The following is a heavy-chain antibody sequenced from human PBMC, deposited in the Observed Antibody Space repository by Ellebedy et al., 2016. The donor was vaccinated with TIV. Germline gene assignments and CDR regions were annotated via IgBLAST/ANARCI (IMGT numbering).Heavy chain of an antibody. CDR3: ARGVGGAYNWFDP. CDR2: IYYKGNT. J-gene: IGHJ5*02. CDR1: SASFSPYY. D-gene: IGHD1-26*01. Sequence: SETLSLXXTVSSASFSPYYWSWIRQPPGTGLECLGYIYYKGNTNYSPSLKSRATISVYTSNPQYTLKLSSVTAADTAVYYCARGVGGAYNWFDPWGKGTLVIVYS. V-gene: IGHV4-59*01.